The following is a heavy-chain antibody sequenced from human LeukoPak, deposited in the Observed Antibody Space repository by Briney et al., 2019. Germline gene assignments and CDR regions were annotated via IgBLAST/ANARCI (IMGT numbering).Heavy chain of an antibody. CDR2: INHSGST. J-gene: IGHJ3*02. Sequence: SETLSLTCAVYGGSFSGYYWSWIRQPPGKGLEWIGEINHSGSTNYNPSLKSRVTISVDTSKNEFSLKLSSVTVADTAVYYCARDTVGATFPGAFDIWGQGTMVTVSS. CDR3: ARDTVGATFPGAFDI. V-gene: IGHV4-34*01. D-gene: IGHD1-26*01. CDR1: GGSFSGYY.